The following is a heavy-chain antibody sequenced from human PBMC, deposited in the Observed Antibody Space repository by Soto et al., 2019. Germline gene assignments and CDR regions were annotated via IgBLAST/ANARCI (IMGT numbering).Heavy chain of an antibody. V-gene: IGHV1-18*04. J-gene: IGHJ5*02. D-gene: IGHD2-2*01. CDR1: GYIFTSYG. CDR2: ISGYNGNT. Sequence: GASVKVSCKASGYIFTSYGISWVRQAPGQGLEWLGWISGYNGNTNYAQKVQGRVTLTTDKSTNTAYMDLWSLTSDDTAVYYCARGPRYCSTTTCFAGVSGFDPWGQGTLVTVSS. CDR3: ARGPRYCSTTTCFAGVSGFDP.